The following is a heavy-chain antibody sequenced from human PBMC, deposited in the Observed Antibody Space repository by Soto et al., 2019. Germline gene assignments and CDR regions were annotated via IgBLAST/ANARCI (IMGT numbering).Heavy chain of an antibody. CDR3: ARDGGAY. CDR1: GFTFSSYD. V-gene: IGHV3-30-3*01. D-gene: IGHD3-16*01. CDR2: MSYDGSNK. Sequence: QVQLVESGGGVVQPGRSLRLSCAASGFTFSSYDMHWVRRAPGKGLEGMAVMSYDGSNKYYADCVKGRFTISRDNAKNTLYLQMNRLRPEDTALYYCARDGGAYWGQGTLVIVSS. J-gene: IGHJ4*02.